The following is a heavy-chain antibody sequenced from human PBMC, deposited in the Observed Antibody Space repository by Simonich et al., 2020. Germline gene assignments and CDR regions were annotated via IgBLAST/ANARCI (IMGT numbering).Heavy chain of an antibody. J-gene: IGHJ5*02. D-gene: IGHD7-27*01. Sequence: QVQLVESGGGVVQPGRSLRLSCAASGFTFSSYAMPWVRQAPGKGLEWGAVISDDGSNKYSADSVKGRFTISRDNSKNTLYLQMNSLRAEDTAVYYCARDRNWGWFDPWGQGTLVTVSS. CDR3: ARDRNWGWFDP. V-gene: IGHV3-30*07. CDR2: ISDDGSNK. CDR1: GFTFSSYA.